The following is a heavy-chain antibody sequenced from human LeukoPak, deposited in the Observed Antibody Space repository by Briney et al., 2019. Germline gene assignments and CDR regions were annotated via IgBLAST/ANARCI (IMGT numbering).Heavy chain of an antibody. CDR1: GFTFSSYW. CDR2: IKQDGSDK. D-gene: IGHD4-23*01. J-gene: IGHJ4*02. CDR3: ARDKGPVTLDY. V-gene: IGHV3-7*01. Sequence: GGSLRLSCAASGFTFSSYWMSWVRQAPGKGLEWVASIKQDGSDKYYMDSVKGRFTISKDNAKNSLYLQMNSLRAHDTALYYCARDKGPVTLDYWGQGTLVTVSS.